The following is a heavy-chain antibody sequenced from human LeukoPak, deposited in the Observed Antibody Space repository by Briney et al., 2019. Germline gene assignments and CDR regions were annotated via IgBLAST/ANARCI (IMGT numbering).Heavy chain of an antibody. J-gene: IGHJ6*03. D-gene: IGHD6-6*01. CDR3: ARLAAPYYFYYYMDV. CDR2: INPNSGGT. Sequence: ASVKVSCKASGYTFTGYYLHWVRQAPGQGLEWMGRINPNSGGTNYAQKFQGRVTMTRDTSISTAYMELTRLRSDDTAVYHCARLAAPYYFYYYMDVWGKGTTVTVSS. V-gene: IGHV1-2*06. CDR1: GYTFTGYY.